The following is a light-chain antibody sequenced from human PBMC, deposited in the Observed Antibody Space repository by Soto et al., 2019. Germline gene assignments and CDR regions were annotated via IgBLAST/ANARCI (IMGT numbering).Light chain of an antibody. Sequence: IQMTQYPSSLFASLGDTVSITFRATHVISSHLSWYQRKPGTAPKLLIYDASNLETGVPARFGGSGAGTDFTFTISSLQPEDLATYHWQQYDSLPLTCGGGTKVESK. V-gene: IGKV1-33*01. CDR3: QQYDSLPLT. J-gene: IGKJ4*02. CDR1: HVISSH. CDR2: DAS.